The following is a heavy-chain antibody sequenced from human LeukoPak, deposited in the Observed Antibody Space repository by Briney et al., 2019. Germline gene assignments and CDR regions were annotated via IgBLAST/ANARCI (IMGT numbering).Heavy chain of an antibody. Sequence: PGGSLRLSCAASGFTFSSYEMNWVRQAPGKGLEWVSYISSSGSTIYYADSVKGRFTISRDNAKNSLYLQMNSLSAEDTAVYYCAKYIVATNSNLVAATRRYFDYWGQGTLVTVSS. D-gene: IGHD2-15*01. CDR2: ISSSGSTI. V-gene: IGHV3-48*03. J-gene: IGHJ4*02. CDR1: GFTFSSYE. CDR3: AKYIVATNSNLVAATRRYFDY.